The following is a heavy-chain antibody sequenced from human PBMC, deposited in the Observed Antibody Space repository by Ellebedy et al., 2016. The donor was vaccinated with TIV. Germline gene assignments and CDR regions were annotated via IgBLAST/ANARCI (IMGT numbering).Heavy chain of an antibody. CDR2: ISDTSI. Sequence: GESLKISCAASGFVFSSYTMNWVRQAPGKGLEWVSFISDTSIYYADSVDGRFTISRDNAKNSLYLQMNSLRAEETAVYYCARGGGCFGDSCYYADFWGQGTLVTVSS. CDR3: ARGGGCFGDSCYYADF. J-gene: IGHJ4*02. V-gene: IGHV3-21*01. CDR1: GFVFSSYT. D-gene: IGHD2-21*01.